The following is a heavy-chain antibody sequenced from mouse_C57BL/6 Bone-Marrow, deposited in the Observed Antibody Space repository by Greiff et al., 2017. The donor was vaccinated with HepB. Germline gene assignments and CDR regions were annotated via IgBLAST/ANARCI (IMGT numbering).Heavy chain of an antibody. CDR1: GYTFTSYW. CDR2: IYPSDSET. CDR3: ARSFYYYGFDY. Sequence: QVQLQQPGAELVRPGSSVKLSCKASGYTFTSYWMDWVKQRHGQGLEWIGNIYPSDSETHYNQKFKDKATLTVDKSSSTAYMQLSSLTSEDSAVYYCARSFYYYGFDYWGQGTTLTVSS. D-gene: IGHD1-1*01. V-gene: IGHV1-61*01. J-gene: IGHJ2*01.